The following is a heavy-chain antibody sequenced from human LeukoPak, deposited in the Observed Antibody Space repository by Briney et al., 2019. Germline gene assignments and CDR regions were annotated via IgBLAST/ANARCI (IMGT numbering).Heavy chain of an antibody. CDR1: GGSISSSSYY. J-gene: IGHJ4*02. CDR2: IYYSGST. D-gene: IGHD3-3*01. CDR3: ARDERTIFGVVWEYYFDY. Sequence: SETLSLTCTVSGGSISSSSYYWGWIRQPPGKGLEWIGSIYYSGSTYYNPSLESRVTISVDTSKNQFSLKLSSVTAADTAVYYCARDERTIFGVVWEYYFDYWGQGTLVTVSS. V-gene: IGHV4-39*07.